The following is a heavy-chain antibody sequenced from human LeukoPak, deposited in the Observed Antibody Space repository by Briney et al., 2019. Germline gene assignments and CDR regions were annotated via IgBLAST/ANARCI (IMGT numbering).Heavy chain of an antibody. Sequence: GGSLRLSCAASGFTFSGHAMSWVRQAPGKGLEWVSAISASGGSTYYADSVKGRFTISRDNSKNTLFLQMNSLTVDDTAVYYCAKWEITLTLWGQGTLVTVSS. J-gene: IGHJ4*02. CDR2: ISASGGST. D-gene: IGHD1-26*01. CDR3: AKWEITLTL. CDR1: GFTFSGHA. V-gene: IGHV3-23*01.